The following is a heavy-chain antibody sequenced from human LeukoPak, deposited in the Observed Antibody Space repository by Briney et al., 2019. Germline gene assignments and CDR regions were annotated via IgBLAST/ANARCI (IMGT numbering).Heavy chain of an antibody. Sequence: ASVKVSCKASGYTFTTYYMHWMRQAPGQGPEWMGIINPRGGSTDYSQKFQGRITMTRDTSTSTVYMGLSSLRSEDTAVYYCARIRDGYNDAYDIWGQGTMVTVSS. CDR3: ARIRDGYNDAYDI. V-gene: IGHV1-46*01. CDR1: GYTFTTYY. CDR2: INPRGGST. J-gene: IGHJ3*02. D-gene: IGHD5-24*01.